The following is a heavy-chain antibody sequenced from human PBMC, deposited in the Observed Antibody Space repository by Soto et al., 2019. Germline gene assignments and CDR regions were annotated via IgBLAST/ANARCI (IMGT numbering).Heavy chain of an antibody. J-gene: IGHJ6*02. Sequence: ASVKVSCKASGYTFTGYYTHWVRQAPGQGLEWMGWINPNSGGTNYAQKFQGRVTMTRDTSISTAYMELSRLRSDDTAVYYCATYYSNGYYYYYGMDVWGQGTTVTVSS. CDR1: GYTFTGYY. CDR2: INPNSGGT. V-gene: IGHV1-2*02. D-gene: IGHD4-4*01. CDR3: ATYYSNGYYYYYGMDV.